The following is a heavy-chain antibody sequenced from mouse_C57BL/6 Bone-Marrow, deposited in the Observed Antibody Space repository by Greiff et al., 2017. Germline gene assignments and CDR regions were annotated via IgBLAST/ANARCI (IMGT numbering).Heavy chain of an antibody. V-gene: IGHV14-3*01. J-gene: IGHJ2*01. Sequence: VQLQQSVAELVRPGASVKLSCTASGFTIKNTYMHWVKQRPEQGLEWIGRIDPANGNTKYAPKFQGKATITADTSSNTAYLPLSSLTSEDTAIDYCAMIYYGFDYWGQGTTLTVSS. CDR3: AMIYYGFDY. D-gene: IGHD2-1*01. CDR2: IDPANGNT. CDR1: GFTIKNTY.